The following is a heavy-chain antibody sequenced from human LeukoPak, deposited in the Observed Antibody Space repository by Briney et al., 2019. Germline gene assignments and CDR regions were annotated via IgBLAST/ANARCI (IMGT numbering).Heavy chain of an antibody. D-gene: IGHD3-10*01. CDR2: IYSGGST. J-gene: IGHJ5*02. Sequence: GGSLRLSCAASGFTVSSNYMSWVRQAPGKGLEWVSVIYSGGSTYYADSVKGRFTISRDNSKNTLYLQMNSLRAEDTAVYYCASESITMVRGVIIRWFDPWGQGTLVTVSS. CDR3: ASESITMVRGVIIRWFDP. V-gene: IGHV3-53*01. CDR1: GFTVSSNY.